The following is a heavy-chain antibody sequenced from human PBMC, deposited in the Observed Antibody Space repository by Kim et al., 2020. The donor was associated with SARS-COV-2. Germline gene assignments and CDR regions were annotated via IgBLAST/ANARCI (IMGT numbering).Heavy chain of an antibody. CDR1: GGSISSGGYY. D-gene: IGHD3-10*01. J-gene: IGHJ6*02. CDR2: IYYSGST. Sequence: SETLSLTCTVSGGSISSGGYYWSWIRQHPGKGLEWIGYIYYSGSTYYNPSLKSRVTISVDTSKNQFSLKLSSVTAADTAVYYCAREVGVRGVINGMDVWGQGTTVTVSS. CDR3: AREVGVRGVINGMDV. V-gene: IGHV4-31*03.